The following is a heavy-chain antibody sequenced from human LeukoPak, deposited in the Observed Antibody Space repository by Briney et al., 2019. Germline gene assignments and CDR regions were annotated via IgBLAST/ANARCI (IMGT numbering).Heavy chain of an antibody. CDR2: IYYSGST. CDR1: GGSISSDF. CDR3: ARGSGYCSGGSCYSDAFDI. J-gene: IGHJ3*02. Sequence: SETPSLTCTVSGGSISSDFWSWIRQSPGKGLEWIGYIYYSGSTNYNPSLKSRVTISVDTSKNQFSLKLSSVTAADTAVYYCARGSGYCSGGSCYSDAFDIWGQGTMVTVSS. V-gene: IGHV4-59*12. D-gene: IGHD2-15*01.